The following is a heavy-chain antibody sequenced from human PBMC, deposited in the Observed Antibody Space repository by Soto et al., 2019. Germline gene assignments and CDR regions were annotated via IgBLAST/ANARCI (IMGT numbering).Heavy chain of an antibody. J-gene: IGHJ4*02. CDR3: AKHFYGSGSYWNFDY. D-gene: IGHD3-10*01. Sequence: SETLSLTCSVSGGSIRNYYWNWIRQPAGKGLEWIGRIYTSGNSDYNPSLKSRVTMSADTSKNQLSLRLSSVTAADTAVYYCAKHFYGSGSYWNFDYWGQGTLVTVS. V-gene: IGHV4-4*07. CDR1: GGSIRNYY. CDR2: IYTSGNS.